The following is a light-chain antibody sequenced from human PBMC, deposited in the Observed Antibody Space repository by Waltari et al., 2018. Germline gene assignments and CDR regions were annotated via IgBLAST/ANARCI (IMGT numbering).Light chain of an antibody. V-gene: IGKV1-39*01. CDR3: QQSFSIPPT. Sequence: DIQMTQSPSSLSASVGDRVTLTCRASQTISSFLNWYQQKPGKAPKLLISSASTLQSGVPSRFSGSISGTDFTLTISSLQPEDFATFYCQQSFSIPPTFGQGTTVEI. CDR1: QTISSF. CDR2: SAS. J-gene: IGKJ1*01.